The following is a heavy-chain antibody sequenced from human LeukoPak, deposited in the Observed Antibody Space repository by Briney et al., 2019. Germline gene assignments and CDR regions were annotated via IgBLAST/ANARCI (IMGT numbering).Heavy chain of an antibody. Sequence: PSETLSLTCTVSGGSFSSYYWSWIRQPPGKGLEWIGEIYYSGSTNYNPSLKSRVTISVDTSKNQFSLKLSAVTAADKAVYYCARERHYYDSSHYAFDIWGQGTMVTVSS. CDR2: IYYSGST. J-gene: IGHJ3*02. CDR3: ARERHYYDSSHYAFDI. D-gene: IGHD3-22*01. CDR1: GGSFSSYY. V-gene: IGHV4-59*01.